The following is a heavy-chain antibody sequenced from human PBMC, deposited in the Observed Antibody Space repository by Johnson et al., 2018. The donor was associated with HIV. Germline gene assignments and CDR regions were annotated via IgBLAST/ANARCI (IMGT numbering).Heavy chain of an antibody. J-gene: IGHJ3*02. CDR1: GFTFDDYG. CDR3: ATEPNAFDI. Sequence: VQLVESGGGVVRPGGSLRLSCAASGFTFDDYGMSWVRQAPGKGLEWLGHIKSEADGGTTDYAAPVKGKFIISRDDSKTTLYLQINSLKSEDTAVYYCATEPNAFDIWGQGTLVTVSS. CDR2: IKSEADGGTT. V-gene: IGHV3-15*01.